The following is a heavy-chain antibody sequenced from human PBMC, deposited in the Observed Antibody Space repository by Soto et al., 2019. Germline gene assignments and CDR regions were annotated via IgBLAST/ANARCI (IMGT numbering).Heavy chain of an antibody. CDR3: ARAGIVVVPAAINWFDP. CDR1: GGSISSGGYY. Sequence: SETLSLTCTVSGGSISSGGYYWSWIRQHPGKGLEWIGYIYYSGSTYYNPSLKSRVTISVDTSKNQFSLKLSSVTAADTAVYYCARAGIVVVPAAINWFDPWGQGTLVTVSS. V-gene: IGHV4-31*03. D-gene: IGHD2-2*01. CDR2: IYYSGST. J-gene: IGHJ5*02.